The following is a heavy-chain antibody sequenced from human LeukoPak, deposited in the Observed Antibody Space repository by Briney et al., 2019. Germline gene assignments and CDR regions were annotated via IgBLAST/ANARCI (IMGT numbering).Heavy chain of an antibody. V-gene: IGHV3-48*03. CDR2: ISSSGSTI. CDR1: GFTFSSYE. J-gene: IGHJ4*02. CDR3: ARERGYDSWSGSRVLFDH. Sequence: GGSLRLSCAASGFTFSSYEMNWVRQAPGKGLEWVSYISSSGSTIYYADSVKGRFSISRDNAKNSLYLQMNSLRAEDTAVYYCARERGYDSWSGSRVLFDHWGQGTLVTVSS. D-gene: IGHD3-3*01.